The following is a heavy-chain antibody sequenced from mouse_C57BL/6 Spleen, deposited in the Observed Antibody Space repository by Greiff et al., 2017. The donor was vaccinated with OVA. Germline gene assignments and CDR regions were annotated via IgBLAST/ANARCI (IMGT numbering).Heavy chain of an antibody. J-gene: IGHJ2*01. Sequence: VQLQQSGPELVKPGASVTLPCKASGYTFTDYNMDWVQQSHGKSLEWIGDINPNNGGTIYNQKFTGQVTLTGDTSSSTAYKELRSRTTEDTAVYYWARREGNYFDYWGQGTTRTVSS. CDR2: INPNNGGT. V-gene: IGHV1-18*01. CDR1: GYTFTDYN. CDR3: ARREGNYFDY.